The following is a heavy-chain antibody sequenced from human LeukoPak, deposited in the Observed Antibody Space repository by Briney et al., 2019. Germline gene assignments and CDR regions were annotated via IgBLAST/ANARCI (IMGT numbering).Heavy chain of an antibody. CDR1: GFTFSSYG. Sequence: GGSLRLTCAASGFTFSSYGMHWVRQAPGKGLEWVAVISYDRSNKYYADSVKGRFTISRDNSKNTLYLQMNSLRAEDTAVYYCAKDATMVRGARYYYYGMDVWGKGTTVTVSS. J-gene: IGHJ6*04. D-gene: IGHD3-10*01. CDR3: AKDATMVRGARYYYYGMDV. V-gene: IGHV3-30*18. CDR2: ISYDRSNK.